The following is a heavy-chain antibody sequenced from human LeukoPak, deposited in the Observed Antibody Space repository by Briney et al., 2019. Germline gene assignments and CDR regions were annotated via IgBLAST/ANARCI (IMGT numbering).Heavy chain of an antibody. J-gene: IGHJ5*02. CDR2: ISAYNGNT. V-gene: IGHV1-18*01. CDR3: ARDLSGLWFGELYFDP. CDR1: GYTFTSYG. D-gene: IGHD3-10*01. Sequence: ASVKVSCTASGYTFTSYGISWVRQAPGQGLEWMGWISAYNGNTNYAQKLQGRVTMTTDTSTSTAYMELRSLRSDDTAVYYCARDLSGLWFGELYFDPWGQGTLVTVSS.